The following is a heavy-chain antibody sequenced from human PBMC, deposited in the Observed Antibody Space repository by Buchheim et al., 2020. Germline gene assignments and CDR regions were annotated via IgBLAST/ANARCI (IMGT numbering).Heavy chain of an antibody. V-gene: IGHV3-7*01. J-gene: IGHJ4*02. Sequence: EVQLVESGGGLVQPGGSLRLSCVASGFSFRNYWMSWARQAPGKGLEWVANIRDDGSEKYYVDSVKGRFTISRDNATNSLFLQMHSLRVEDTAVYYCAREMGSSPPYFDYWGQGSL. CDR1: GFSFRNYW. CDR3: AREMGSSPPYFDY. D-gene: IGHD1-26*01. CDR2: IRDDGSEK.